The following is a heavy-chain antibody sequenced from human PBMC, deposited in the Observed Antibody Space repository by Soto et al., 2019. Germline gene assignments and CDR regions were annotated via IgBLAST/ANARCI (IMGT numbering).Heavy chain of an antibody. Sequence: PSETLSLTCTVSGGSISSGGYYWSWIRQHPGKGLEWIGYMYYSGSTYYNPSLKSRVTISVDTSKNQFSLKLSSVTAADTAVYYCARGILWFGDTPYYYYGMDVWGQGTTVTVSS. J-gene: IGHJ6*02. V-gene: IGHV4-31*03. CDR1: GGSISSGGYY. CDR2: MYYSGST. D-gene: IGHD3-10*01. CDR3: ARGILWFGDTPYYYYGMDV.